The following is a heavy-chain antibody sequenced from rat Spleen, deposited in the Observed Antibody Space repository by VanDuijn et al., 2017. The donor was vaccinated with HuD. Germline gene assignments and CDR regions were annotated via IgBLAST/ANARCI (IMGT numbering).Heavy chain of an antibody. CDR2: ISYDGSST. CDR3: ARSGSSTYFDY. CDR1: GFTFSDYG. V-gene: IGHV5-7*01. D-gene: IGHD4-3*01. J-gene: IGHJ2*01. Sequence: EVQLVESDGGLVQPGRSLKLSCAASGFTFSDYGMAWVRQAPKKGLEWVATISYDGSSTYYRDSVKGRFTISRDNAKSTLYLQMDSLSSEDTATYYCARSGSSTYFDYWGQGVMVTVSS.